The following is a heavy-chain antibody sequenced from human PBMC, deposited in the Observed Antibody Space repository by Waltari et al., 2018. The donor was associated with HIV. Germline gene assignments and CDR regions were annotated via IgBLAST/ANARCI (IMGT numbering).Heavy chain of an antibody. Sequence: EVYLMESGGGHVKAGESLTLSCWISGFTFSHYSMNWVRQTLAGRLEWVASLRRKTNEVHYLDSVRGRFSIFRDPDKSILYSEMASLKVEDSGTYYCVRDDPGYVPIDHWGQGTLVSVSS. J-gene: IGHJ4*02. CDR2: LRRKTNEV. CDR3: VRDDPGYVPIDH. D-gene: IGHD2-15*01. V-gene: IGHV3-21*03. CDR1: GFTFSHYS.